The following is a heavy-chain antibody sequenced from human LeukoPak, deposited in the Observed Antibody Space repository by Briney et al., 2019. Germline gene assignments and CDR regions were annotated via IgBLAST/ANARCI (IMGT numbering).Heavy chain of an antibody. Sequence: GESLMISCQGSGSIFTSYWISWVRQLPGKGLEWMGRIDPSDSYTNYSPSFQGHVTMSADKSISTAYLQWSSLMASDTAMYYCARHEPYIVATNEWGQGTLVTVSS. CDR2: IDPSDSYT. D-gene: IGHD5-12*01. CDR1: GSIFTSYW. CDR3: ARHEPYIVATNE. J-gene: IGHJ4*02. V-gene: IGHV5-10-1*01.